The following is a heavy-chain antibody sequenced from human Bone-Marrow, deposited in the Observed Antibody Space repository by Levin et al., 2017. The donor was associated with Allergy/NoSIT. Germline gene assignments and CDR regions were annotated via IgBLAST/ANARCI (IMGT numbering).Heavy chain of an antibody. CDR3: TTGWYYYYYMDG. CDR1: GFTFSNAW. J-gene: IGHJ6*03. Sequence: LSLTCAASGFTFSNAWMSWVRQAPGKGLEWVGRIKSKTDGGTTDYAAPVKGRFTISRDDSKNTLYLQMNSLKTEDTAVYYCTTGWYYYYYMDGWGKGTTVTVSS. CDR2: IKSKTDGGTT. D-gene: IGHD2-15*01. V-gene: IGHV3-15*01.